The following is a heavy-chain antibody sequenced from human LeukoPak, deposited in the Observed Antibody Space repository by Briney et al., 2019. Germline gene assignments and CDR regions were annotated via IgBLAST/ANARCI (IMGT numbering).Heavy chain of an antibody. CDR3: ARGYSGSSWLDY. J-gene: IGHJ4*02. D-gene: IGHD1-26*01. CDR2: IYYSGST. V-gene: IGHV4-59*01. Sequence: SETLSLTCTVSGGSISSYYWSWIRQPPGKGLEWIGYIYYSGSTNYNPSLKSRVTISVDTSKNQFSLKLSSVTAADTAVYYCARGYSGSSWLDYWGQGTLVTVSS. CDR1: GGSISSYY.